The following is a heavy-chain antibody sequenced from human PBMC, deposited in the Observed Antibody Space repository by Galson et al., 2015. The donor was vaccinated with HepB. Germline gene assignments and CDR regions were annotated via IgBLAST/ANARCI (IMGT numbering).Heavy chain of an antibody. J-gene: IGHJ6*02. CDR1: GFTVSSNY. V-gene: IGHV3-66*02. D-gene: IGHD2-15*01. Sequence: SLRLSCAASGFTVSSNYMSWVRQAPGKGLEWVSVIYSGGSTYYADSVKGRFTISRDNSKNTLYLQMNSLRAEDTAVYYCARSLGYCSGGSCSYYYGMDVWGQGTTVTVSS. CDR2: IYSGGST. CDR3: ARSLGYCSGGSCSYYYGMDV.